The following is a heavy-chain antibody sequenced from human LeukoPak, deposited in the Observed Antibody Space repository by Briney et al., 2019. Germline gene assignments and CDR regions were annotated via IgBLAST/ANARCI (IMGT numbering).Heavy chain of an antibody. Sequence: GGTLRLSCVASGFTFSTYGMSWVRQAPGKGLEWVSGVSGSGASSFYSDSAKGRFTASRDDSKNAFYLQLNNVTAEDTALYYCVKGVTFTGAGDSFDAWGQGTLVTVSS. V-gene: IGHV3-23*01. CDR1: GFTFSTYG. CDR3: VKGVTFTGAGDSFDA. D-gene: IGHD2/OR15-2a*01. J-gene: IGHJ4*02. CDR2: VSGSGASS.